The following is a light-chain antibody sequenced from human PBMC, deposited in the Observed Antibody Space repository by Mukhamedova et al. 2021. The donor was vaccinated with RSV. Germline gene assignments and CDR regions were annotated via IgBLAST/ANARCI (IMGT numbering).Light chain of an antibody. Sequence: WYQRRVHGKAPKLLIYKASNLQSGVSSRFSGSGSGTQFTLTISSLQPDEFATYYCQQYSSYSPYTFGQGTKLEIK. J-gene: IGKJ2*01. CDR2: KAS. CDR3: QQYSSYSPYT. V-gene: IGKV1-5*03.